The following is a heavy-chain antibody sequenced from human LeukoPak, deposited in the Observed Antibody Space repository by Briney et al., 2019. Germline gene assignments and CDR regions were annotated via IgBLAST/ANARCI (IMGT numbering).Heavy chain of an antibody. CDR3: AKDALDYYGSGSYYDY. V-gene: IGHV3-23*01. D-gene: IGHD3-10*01. CDR2: ISGSGGST. CDR1: GFTFSSYA. Sequence: SGGSLRLSCAASGFTFSSYAMSWVRQAPGKGLEWVSAISGSGGSTYYADSVKGRFTISRDNSKNTLYLQMSSLRAEDTAVYYCAKDALDYYGSGSYYDYWGQGTLVTVSS. J-gene: IGHJ4*02.